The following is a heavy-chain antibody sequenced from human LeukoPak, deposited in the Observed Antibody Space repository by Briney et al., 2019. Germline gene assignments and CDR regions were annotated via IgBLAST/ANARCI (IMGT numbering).Heavy chain of an antibody. Sequence: GGSLRLSCAASGFTFRNYVIHWVRQAPGKGLEWVAVTSSDLNVKLYADSVKGRFTISRDNSRSTLYLQMNRLRPEDTAIYYCAREGYYGSGSPPSLYFDYWGQGTLVTVSS. D-gene: IGHD3-10*01. CDR3: AREGYYGSGSPPSLYFDY. CDR2: TSSDLNVK. CDR1: GFTFRNYV. J-gene: IGHJ4*02. V-gene: IGHV3-30-3*01.